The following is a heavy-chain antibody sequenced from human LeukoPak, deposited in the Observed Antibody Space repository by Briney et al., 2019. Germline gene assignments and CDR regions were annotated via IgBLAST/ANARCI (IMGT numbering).Heavy chain of an antibody. D-gene: IGHD1-26*01. CDR1: GFTFSSYG. Sequence: PGGSLRLSCAASGFTFSSYGMSWVRQAPGKGLEWVSAISGSGGSTYYADSVKGRVTISRDNSKNTLYLQMNSLRAEDTAVYYCVTGAPSNFDYWGQGTLVTVSS. J-gene: IGHJ4*02. CDR3: VTGAPSNFDY. V-gene: IGHV3-23*01. CDR2: ISGSGGST.